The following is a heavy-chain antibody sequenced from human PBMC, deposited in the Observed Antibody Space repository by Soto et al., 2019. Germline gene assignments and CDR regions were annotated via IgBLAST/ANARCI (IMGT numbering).Heavy chain of an antibody. CDR2: IIPMFGTP. CDR1: GDAFTNYI. CDR3: ARGRDQPPVGLYFDS. J-gene: IGHJ4*02. V-gene: IGHV1-69*01. D-gene: IGHD1-26*01. Sequence: QVQLVQSGAEVKKPGSSVKVSCKASGDAFTNYIFDWVRQAPGQGLEWMGGIIPMFGTPKYAQTFQDRVSISSDVSTGTAYLELTSLRFDDTAVYYCARGRDQPPVGLYFDSWGEGTRVTVSS.